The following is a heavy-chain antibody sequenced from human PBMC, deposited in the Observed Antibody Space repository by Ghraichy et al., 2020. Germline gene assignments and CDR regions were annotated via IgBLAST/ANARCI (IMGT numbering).Heavy chain of an antibody. CDR2: ITTSSSYI. V-gene: IGHV3-21*01. CDR3: ARGGNIVVIPADTDFDY. D-gene: IGHD2-2*01. CDR1: GFTFSSYS. Sequence: LSLTCAASGFTFSSYSMNWVRQAPGKGLEWVSSITTSSSYIYYADSVKGRFTISRDNADNSLYQQMNSLRAEDTAVYYCARGGNIVVIPADTDFDYWGQGTLVTVSS. J-gene: IGHJ4*02.